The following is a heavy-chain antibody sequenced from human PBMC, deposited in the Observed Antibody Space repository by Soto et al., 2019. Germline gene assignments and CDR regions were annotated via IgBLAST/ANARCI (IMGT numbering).Heavy chain of an antibody. Sequence: LSETLSLTRTVSGGSISSYYWNWSRQPPGKGLEWIGYIYYSQSTSYNPSRRRRVGISGDTSRNRFAGELSCVTAADTAVYYCARWSITICGGGAFDIWGQGTMVT. CDR1: GGSISSYY. J-gene: IGHJ3*02. D-gene: IGHD3-3*01. V-gene: IGHV4-59*01. CDR2: IYYSQST. CDR3: ARWSITICGGGAFDI.